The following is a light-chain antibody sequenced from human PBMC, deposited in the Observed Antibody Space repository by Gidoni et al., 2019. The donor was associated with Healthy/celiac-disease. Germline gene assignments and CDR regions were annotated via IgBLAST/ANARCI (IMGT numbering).Light chain of an antibody. V-gene: IGKV3-15*01. Sequence: EIVMTQSPATLSVSPGERATLSCRASQRVSSNLAWYQQKPSQAPRLLIYGASTRATGIPARFSGSGSGTEFTLTISSLQSEDFAVYYCQQYNNWITFGQGTRLEIK. CDR1: QRVSSN. CDR2: GAS. J-gene: IGKJ5*01. CDR3: QQYNNWIT.